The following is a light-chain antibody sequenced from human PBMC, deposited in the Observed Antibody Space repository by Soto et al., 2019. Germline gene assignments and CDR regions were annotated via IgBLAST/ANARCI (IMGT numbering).Light chain of an antibody. CDR2: DAS. CDR1: QSISSW. Sequence: DIQMTQSPSIMSTSVGDRVTLTCRASQSISSWLAWYQQKPGKTPNLLIYDASNLGSGVPSRFSGSGSGTEFTLTISSLQPDDFATYYCKQYDTYSTVGKGTKVDIK. CDR3: KQYDTYST. V-gene: IGKV1-5*01. J-gene: IGKJ1*01.